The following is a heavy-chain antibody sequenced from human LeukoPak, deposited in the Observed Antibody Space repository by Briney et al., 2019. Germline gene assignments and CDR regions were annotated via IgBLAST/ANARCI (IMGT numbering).Heavy chain of an antibody. Sequence: GASVKVSCKASGYTFVAYYIHWVRQAPGQGLEWMGIINPSGGSTTYAQNFQGRVTMTRDTSTSAVYMKLSSLRSEDTAMYYCARGGSLAVAPHLYYFDYWGQGTLVTVSS. CDR3: ARGGSLAVAPHLYYFDY. CDR2: INPSGGST. D-gene: IGHD6-19*01. J-gene: IGHJ4*02. CDR1: GYTFVAYY. V-gene: IGHV1-46*01.